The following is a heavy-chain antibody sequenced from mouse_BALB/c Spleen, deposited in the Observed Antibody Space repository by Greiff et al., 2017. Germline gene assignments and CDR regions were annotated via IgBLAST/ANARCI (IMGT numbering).Heavy chain of an antibody. Sequence: VQLQKSGAELVKPGASVKLSCTASGFNIKDTYMHWVKQRPEQGLEWIGRIDPANGNTKYDPKFQGKATITADTSSNTAYLQLSSLTSEDTAVYYCARDYYGSRRPMDYWGQGTSVTVSS. CDR1: GFNIKDTY. CDR2: IDPANGNT. CDR3: ARDYYGSRRPMDY. J-gene: IGHJ4*01. D-gene: IGHD1-1*01. V-gene: IGHV14-3*02.